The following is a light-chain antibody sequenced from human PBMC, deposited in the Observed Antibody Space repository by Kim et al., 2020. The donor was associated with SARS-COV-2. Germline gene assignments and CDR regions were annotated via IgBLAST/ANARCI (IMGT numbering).Light chain of an antibody. CDR3: QQRT. V-gene: IGKV1-5*01. J-gene: IGKJ2*01. CDR2: DAS. CDR1: QSISSW. Sequence: SPSTLSASVGDRVTITCRASQSISSWLAWYQQKPGKAPKLLIYDASSLESGVPSRFSGSGSGTEFTLTISSLQPDDFATYYCQQRTFGQGTKLEI.